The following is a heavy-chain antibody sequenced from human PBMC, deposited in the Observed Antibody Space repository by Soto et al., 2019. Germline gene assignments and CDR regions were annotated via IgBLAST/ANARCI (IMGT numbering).Heavy chain of an antibody. CDR3: AVSSGTSARFDC. CDR1: GGSISRYY. Sequence: SETLSLTCTVSGGSISRYYWSWIRQPPGKGLEWIGYIYYSGGSDYNPSLKSRVTLSLDASTKQLSLNLSSVTAADRPVYYCAVSSGTSARFDCWGEGTLV. J-gene: IGHJ4*02. D-gene: IGHD1-26*01. CDR2: IYYSGGS. V-gene: IGHV4-59*01.